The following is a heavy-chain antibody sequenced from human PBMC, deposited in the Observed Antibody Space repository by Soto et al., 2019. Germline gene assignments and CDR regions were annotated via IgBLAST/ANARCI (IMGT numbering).Heavy chain of an antibody. J-gene: IGHJ4*02. D-gene: IGHD1-1*01. CDR1: GRTFSTYT. Sequence: GASVKVSCKASGRTFSTYTITWVRQAPGQGLEWMGRIIPIIGIINYAQKFQGRVTISADKFTGTAYMELTCLRSDDTAAYYCAGDPESKYNDSHDCSYRWGQGTRVTVSS. CDR2: IIPIIGII. CDR3: AGDPESKYNDSHDCSYR. V-gene: IGHV1-69*02.